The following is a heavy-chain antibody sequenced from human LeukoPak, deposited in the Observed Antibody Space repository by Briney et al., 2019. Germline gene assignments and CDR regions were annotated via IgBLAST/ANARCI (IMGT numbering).Heavy chain of an antibody. J-gene: IGHJ6*02. V-gene: IGHV3-21*01. CDR3: ARDVTYCGGDCYPQYYYYGMDV. CDR1: GFTFSSYS. D-gene: IGHD2-21*02. Sequence: PGGSLRLSCAASGFTFSSYSMNWVRQAPGKGLEWVSSISSSSGYIYYADSVKGRFTISRDNAKNSLYLQMNSLRAEDTAVYYCARDVTYCGGDCYPQYYYYGMDVWGQGTTVTVSS. CDR2: ISSSSGYI.